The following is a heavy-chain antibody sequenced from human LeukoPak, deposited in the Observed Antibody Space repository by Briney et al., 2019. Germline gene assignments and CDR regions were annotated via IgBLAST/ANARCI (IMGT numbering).Heavy chain of an antibody. J-gene: IGHJ3*02. D-gene: IGHD3-9*01. CDR1: GFTFSSYS. V-gene: IGHV3-21*01. CDR3: ARAGYDILTGYSTDAFDI. Sequence: GGSLRLSCAASGFTFSSYSMNWVRQAPGKGLEWVSSISSSSSYIYYADSVKGRFTISRDNAKNSLYLQMNSLRAEDTAVYYYARAGYDILTGYSTDAFDIWGQGTMVTVSS. CDR2: ISSSSSYI.